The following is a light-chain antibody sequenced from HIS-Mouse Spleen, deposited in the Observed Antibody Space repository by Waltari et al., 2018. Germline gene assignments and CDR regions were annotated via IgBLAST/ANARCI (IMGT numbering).Light chain of an antibody. CDR1: SSNIGNNY. V-gene: IGLV1-51*01. CDR2: ANN. Sequence: QSVLTQPPSVSAAPGQKVTISCSVSSSNIGNNYVSWYQQLPGTAPKLLIYANNKRPSGIPDRFSGSKSGTSATLGITGLQTGDEADYYCGTWDSSLSAGVFGGGTKLTVL. J-gene: IGLJ3*02. CDR3: GTWDSSLSAGV.